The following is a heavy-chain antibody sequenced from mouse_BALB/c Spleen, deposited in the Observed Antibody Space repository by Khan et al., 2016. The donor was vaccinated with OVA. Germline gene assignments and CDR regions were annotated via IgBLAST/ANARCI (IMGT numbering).Heavy chain of an antibody. J-gene: IGHJ4*01. Sequence: QVQLKESGPGLVAPSQSLSITCTISGFSLTNYGVHWVRQPPGKGLEWLVVIWSDGSTTYNSALKSRLTISKDNSKSHVFLKMNSLQTDDTAMYFGARQPYNQYNIMDYWGQGTSVTVSA. CDR2: IWSDGST. V-gene: IGHV2-6-1*01. CDR1: GFSLTNYG. CDR3: ARQPYNQYNIMDY. D-gene: IGHD2-10*01.